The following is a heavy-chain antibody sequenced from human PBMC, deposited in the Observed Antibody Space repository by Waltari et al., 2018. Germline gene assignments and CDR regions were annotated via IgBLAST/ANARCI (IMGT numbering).Heavy chain of an antibody. J-gene: IGHJ2*01. V-gene: IGHV3-66*01. CDR2: FYSGGSA. CDR1: GFPVSNTY. Sequence: EVQLVESGGCLVQPGGSLRLSGEASGFPVSNTYMSWVRQAPGKGLEWVSVFYSGGSAYYADSLKGRFTLSRDNSKNTVYLQMKSLRVEDTAVYYCARVTHSNPAYFDLWGRGTLVTVSS. CDR3: ARVTHSNPAYFDL. D-gene: IGHD4-4*01.